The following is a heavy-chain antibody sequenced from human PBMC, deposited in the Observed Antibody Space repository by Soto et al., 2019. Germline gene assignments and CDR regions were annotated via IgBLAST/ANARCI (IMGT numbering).Heavy chain of an antibody. CDR3: TREKYSSPYY. CDR1: GFTFDDYA. J-gene: IGHJ4*02. V-gene: IGHV3-49*03. Sequence: PVGSLRLSCTASGFTFDDYAKSWFRQAPGRGMEWVGFIRSKADGGTTEYAASLKGRITISRDDSKNIAYLQMSRLKTEDTAMYYCTREKYSSPYYWGQGTVVTVSP. CDR2: IRSKADGGTT. D-gene: IGHD6-13*01.